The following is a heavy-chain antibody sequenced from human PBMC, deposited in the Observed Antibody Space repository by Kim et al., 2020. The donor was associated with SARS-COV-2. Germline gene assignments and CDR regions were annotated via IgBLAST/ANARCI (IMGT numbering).Heavy chain of an antibody. CDR3: ARWRSLTAAGTFHFDY. J-gene: IGHJ4*02. Sequence: SETLSLTCTVSGGSISSGGYYWSWIRQHPGKGLEWIGYIYYSGSTYYNPSLKSRVTISVDTSKNQFSLKLSSVTAADTAVYYCARWRSLTAAGTFHFDYWGQGTLVTVSS. CDR1: GGSISSGGYY. D-gene: IGHD6-13*01. V-gene: IGHV4-31*03. CDR2: IYYSGST.